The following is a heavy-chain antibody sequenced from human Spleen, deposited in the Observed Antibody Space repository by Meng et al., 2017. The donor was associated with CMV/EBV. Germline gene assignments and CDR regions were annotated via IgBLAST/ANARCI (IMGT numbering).Heavy chain of an antibody. Sequence: ASVKVSCKASGYTFTNYGSSWVRQAPGQGLEWMGWMTTYNGNTNYAQKLQGRVTMTTATSTSTADMELRSLGSDDVAVYYCARVATPYYYYGLDVWGQGTTVTVSS. CDR3: ARVATPYYYYGLDV. CDR2: MTTYNGNT. J-gene: IGHJ6*02. D-gene: IGHD5-24*01. CDR1: GYTFTNYG. V-gene: IGHV1-18*03.